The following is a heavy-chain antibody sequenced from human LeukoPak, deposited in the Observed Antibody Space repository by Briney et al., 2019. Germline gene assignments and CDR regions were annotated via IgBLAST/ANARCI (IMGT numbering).Heavy chain of an antibody. CDR1: GGTFSSYA. J-gene: IGHJ4*02. V-gene: IGHV1-69*06. D-gene: IGHD3-22*01. Sequence: ASVKVSCKASGGTFSSYAISWVRQAPGQGLEWMGGIIPIFGTANYAQKFQGRVTITADKSTSTAYMELSSLRSEDTAVYYCARDYYDSSGYLDYWGQGTLVTVSS. CDR2: IIPIFGTA. CDR3: ARDYYDSSGYLDY.